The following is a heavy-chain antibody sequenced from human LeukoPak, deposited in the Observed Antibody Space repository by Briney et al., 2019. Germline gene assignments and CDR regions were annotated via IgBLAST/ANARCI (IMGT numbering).Heavy chain of an antibody. J-gene: IGHJ4*02. D-gene: IGHD3-22*01. CDR3: ARDYYDSSGYAWSIFDY. Sequence: PGGSLRLSCAASGFTFSSYEMNWVRQAPGKGLEWVSYISSSGSTIYYADSVKGRFTISRDNAKNSLYLQMNSLRAEDTAVYYCARDYYDSSGYAWSIFDYWGQGTLVTVSS. V-gene: IGHV3-48*03. CDR2: ISSSGSTI. CDR1: GFTFSSYE.